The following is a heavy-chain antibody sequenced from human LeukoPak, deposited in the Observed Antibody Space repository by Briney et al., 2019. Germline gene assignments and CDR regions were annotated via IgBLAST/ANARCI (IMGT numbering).Heavy chain of an antibody. J-gene: IGHJ1*01. Sequence: GASVKVSCKASGFTFTSYGISWVRQAPGQGLEWMGWISAYNGNTNYAQRLQGRVTMITDTSTSTAYMELRSLRSDDTAVYYCARDRGMYSSNWPIAEYFQYWGQGTLVTVSS. CDR2: ISAYNGNT. CDR3: ARDRGMYSSNWPIAEYFQY. V-gene: IGHV1-18*01. D-gene: IGHD6-13*01. CDR1: GFTFTSYG.